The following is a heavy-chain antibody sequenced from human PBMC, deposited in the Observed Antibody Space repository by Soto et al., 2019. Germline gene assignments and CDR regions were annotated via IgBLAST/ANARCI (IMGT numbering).Heavy chain of an antibody. CDR1: GFTFSSYA. D-gene: IGHD6-13*01. CDR3: ARTNSSSWYDDAFDI. Sequence: GGSLRLSCAASGFTFSSYAMHWVRQAPGKGLEWVAVISYDGSNKYYADSVKGRLTISRDNSKNTLYLQMNSLRAEDTAVYYCARTNSSSWYDDAFDIWGQGTMVTVSS. V-gene: IGHV3-30-3*01. J-gene: IGHJ3*02. CDR2: ISYDGSNK.